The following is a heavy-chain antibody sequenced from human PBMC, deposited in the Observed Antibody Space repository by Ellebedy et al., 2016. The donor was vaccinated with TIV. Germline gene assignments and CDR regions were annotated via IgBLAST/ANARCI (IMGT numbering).Heavy chain of an antibody. V-gene: IGHV3-30-3*01. D-gene: IGHD3-16*01. CDR1: GFTFSSHA. J-gene: IGHJ4*02. Sequence: GGSLRLSCTASGFTFSSHAMHWVRQAPGKGLEWVAVISYDGNNKYYAVSVKGRFTISRDNSKNTLYLQMNSLRAEDTAVYYCARVPRGGAPDYWGQGTLVTVSS. CDR2: ISYDGNNK. CDR3: ARVPRGGAPDY.